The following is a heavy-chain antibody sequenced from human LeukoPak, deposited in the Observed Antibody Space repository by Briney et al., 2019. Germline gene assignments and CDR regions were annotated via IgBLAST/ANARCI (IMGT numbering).Heavy chain of an antibody. J-gene: IGHJ4*02. V-gene: IGHV4-34*01. D-gene: IGHD1-1*01. CDR1: GGSFSGYY. CDR3: ARMTGTLWDFDY. Sequence: PSETLSLTCAVYGGSFSGYYWSWIRQPPGKGLEWIGEINHSESTNYNPSLKSRVTISVDTSKNQFSLKLSSVTAADTAVYYCARMTGTLWDFDYWGQGTLVTVSS. CDR2: INHSEST.